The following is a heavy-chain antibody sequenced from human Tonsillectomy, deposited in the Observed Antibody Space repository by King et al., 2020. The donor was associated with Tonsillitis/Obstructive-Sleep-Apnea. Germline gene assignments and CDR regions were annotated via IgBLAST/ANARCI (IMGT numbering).Heavy chain of an antibody. V-gene: IGHV1-69*01. CDR2: IIPIFGTA. CDR1: GGTFSSYA. J-gene: IGHJ6*03. D-gene: IGHD6-13*01. Sequence: QLVQSGAEVKKPGSSVKVSCQASGGTFSSYAISWVRQAPGQGLEWMGGIIPIFGTANYAQKFQGRVTITADESTSTAYMELSSLRSEDTAVYYCARVFWSSSWPDYYYYYMDVWGKGTTVTVSS. CDR3: ARVFWSSSWPDYYYYYMDV.